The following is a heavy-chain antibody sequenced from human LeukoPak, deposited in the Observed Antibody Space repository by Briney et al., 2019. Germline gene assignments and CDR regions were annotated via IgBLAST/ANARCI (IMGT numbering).Heavy chain of an antibody. Sequence: GRSLRLSCAASGFTFDDYAMHWVRQAPGKGLEWVPGISWNSGSIGYADSVKGRFTISRDNAKNSLYLQMNSLRAEDTALYYCASREKDYFDYWGQGTLVTVSS. CDR1: GFTFDDYA. CDR3: ASREKDYFDY. J-gene: IGHJ4*02. V-gene: IGHV3-9*01. CDR2: ISWNSGSI. D-gene: IGHD3-10*01.